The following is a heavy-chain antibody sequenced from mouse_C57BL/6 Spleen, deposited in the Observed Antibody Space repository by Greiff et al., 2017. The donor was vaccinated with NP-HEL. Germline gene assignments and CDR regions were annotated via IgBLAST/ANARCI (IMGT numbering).Heavy chain of an antibody. J-gene: IGHJ4*01. D-gene: IGHD2-12*01. Sequence: QVQLQQSGAELVRPGTSVKVSCKASGYAFTNYLIEWVKQRPGQGLEWIGVINPGSGGTNYNEKFKGKATLTADKSSSTAYMQLSSLTSEDSAVYCCARAYSDGTPYYAMDYWGQGPSVTVSS. V-gene: IGHV1-54*01. CDR2: INPGSGGT. CDR3: ARAYSDGTPYYAMDY. CDR1: GYAFTNYL.